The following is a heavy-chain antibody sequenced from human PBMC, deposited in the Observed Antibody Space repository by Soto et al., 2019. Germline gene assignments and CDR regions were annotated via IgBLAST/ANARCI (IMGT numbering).Heavy chain of an antibody. CDR2: IYYSGNT. V-gene: IGHV4-61*01. J-gene: IGHJ5*01. CDR1: GDSFTSGNYY. D-gene: IGHD5-18*01. Sequence: PXATLSLACTVSGDSFTSGNYYWSWIRQPPGKGLEWIGYIYYSGNTNYSPSLKSRVTMSLDRSNNQFSLNLSSVTAADTAVYYCARITVATSMIYWFDPWGQRILVTVSS. CDR3: ARITVATSMIYWFDP.